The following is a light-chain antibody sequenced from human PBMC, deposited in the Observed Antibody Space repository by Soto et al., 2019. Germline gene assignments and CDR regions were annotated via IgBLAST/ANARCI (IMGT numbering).Light chain of an antibody. CDR3: SSNSSSSTPV. J-gene: IGLJ2*01. Sequence: QSALTQPASVSGSPGQSITISCTGTSSDVGGYNSGSWYQQQPGKAPKLMIYDVSARPSGVSNRFSGSKSGNTASLTSSVLQAEDEADYYCSSNSSSSTPVFGGGTKLTVL. V-gene: IGLV2-14*01. CDR1: SSDVGGYNS. CDR2: DVS.